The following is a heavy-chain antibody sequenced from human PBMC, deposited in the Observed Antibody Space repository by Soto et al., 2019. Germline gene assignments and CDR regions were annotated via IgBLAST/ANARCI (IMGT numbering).Heavy chain of an antibody. V-gene: IGHV3-30*18. CDR2: ISYDGSNK. J-gene: IGHJ4*02. Sequence: PGVSLRLSCAASGFTFSSYGMHWVRQAPGKGLEWVAVISYDGSNKYYADSVKGRFTISRDNSKNTLYLQMNSLRAEDTAVYYCAKDLAPWCSGGSCYSGYWGQGTLVTVSS. D-gene: IGHD2-15*01. CDR1: GFTFSSYG. CDR3: AKDLAPWCSGGSCYSGY.